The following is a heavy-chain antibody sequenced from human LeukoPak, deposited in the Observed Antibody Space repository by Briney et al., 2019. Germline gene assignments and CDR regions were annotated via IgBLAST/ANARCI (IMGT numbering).Heavy chain of an antibody. V-gene: IGHV3-64*01. J-gene: IGHJ4*02. CDR2: ISSNGGSK. Sequence: GGSLRLSCAASGFTFSSYAMHWVRQAPGKGLEYVSAISSNGGSKYYANSVKGRFTISRDNSKNTLYLQMGSLRAEDMAVYYCARGCTSTSCPPDYWGQGTLVTVSS. D-gene: IGHD2-2*01. CDR3: ARGCTSTSCPPDY. CDR1: GFTFSSYA.